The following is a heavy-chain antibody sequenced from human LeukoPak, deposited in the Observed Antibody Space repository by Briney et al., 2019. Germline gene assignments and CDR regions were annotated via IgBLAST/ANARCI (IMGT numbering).Heavy chain of an antibody. CDR2: ISGTGGST. J-gene: IGHJ4*02. CDR3: AKHYFDSGSYHTRTPNFDY. CDR1: GFTFSNYA. D-gene: IGHD3-10*01. Sequence: GASLRLSCAASGFTFSNYAMTWVRQAPGKGLEGVSSISGTGGSTYYADSVKGRFTISRDNSKNTLYVQMKSLRVEDTAVYYCAKHYFDSGSYHTRTPNFDYWGQGTLVTVSS. V-gene: IGHV3-23*01.